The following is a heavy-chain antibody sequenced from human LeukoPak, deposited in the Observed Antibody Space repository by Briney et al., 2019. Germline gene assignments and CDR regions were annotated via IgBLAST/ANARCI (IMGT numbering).Heavy chain of an antibody. Sequence: GGTLRLSCAASGFTFSNYGMSWVRQAPGKGLEWVSGISGSGGSTYYADSMKGRFTISRDNSKNTLSLQMNSLRAEDTAVYYCARVAYCAGDCHHMDSWGQGTLVTVSS. CDR3: ARVAYCAGDCHHMDS. CDR1: GFTFSNYG. D-gene: IGHD2-21*02. V-gene: IGHV3-23*01. CDR2: ISGSGGST. J-gene: IGHJ4*02.